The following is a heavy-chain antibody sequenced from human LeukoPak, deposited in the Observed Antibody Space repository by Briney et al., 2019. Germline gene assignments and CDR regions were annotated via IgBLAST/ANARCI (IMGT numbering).Heavy chain of an antibody. CDR1: GFTFSSYA. V-gene: IGHV3-23*01. J-gene: IGHJ4*02. D-gene: IGHD6-19*01. Sequence: PGGSLRLSCAASGFTFSSYAMSWVRQAPGKGLEWVSAISGSGGSTYYADSVKGRFTISRDNSKNTLYLQMNSLRAEDTAVYCCAKSQMQWLLTSYYFDYWGQGTLVTVSS. CDR3: AKSQMQWLLTSYYFDY. CDR2: ISGSGGST.